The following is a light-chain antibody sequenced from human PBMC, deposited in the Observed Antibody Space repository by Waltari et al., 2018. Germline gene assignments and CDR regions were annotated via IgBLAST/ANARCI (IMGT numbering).Light chain of an antibody. CDR1: QSVLYSSNNKNY. Sequence: DIVMTQSPDSLAVSLGERATINCKSSQSVLYSSNNKNYLAWYQQKPGQPPKLLIYWASTRESGVPDRFSGSGSGTDFTLTINSLQAEDVAVFFCHQYYSLPWTFGQGTKVEIK. CDR3: HQYYSLPWT. V-gene: IGKV4-1*01. CDR2: WAS. J-gene: IGKJ1*01.